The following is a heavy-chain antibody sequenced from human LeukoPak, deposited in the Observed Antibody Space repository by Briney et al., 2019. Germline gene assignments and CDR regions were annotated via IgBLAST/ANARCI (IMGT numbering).Heavy chain of an antibody. D-gene: IGHD3-16*01. CDR2: IYHSGST. CDR3: ASRGAGTRDWYFDL. J-gene: IGHJ2*01. V-gene: IGHV4-39*07. CDR1: GGSISSGGYY. Sequence: KPSETLSLTCTVSGGSISSGGYYWSWIRQHPGKGLEWIGEIYHSGSTNYNPSLKSRVTISVNKSKNQFSLKLSSVTAADTAVYYCASRGAGTRDWYFDLWGRGTLVTVSS.